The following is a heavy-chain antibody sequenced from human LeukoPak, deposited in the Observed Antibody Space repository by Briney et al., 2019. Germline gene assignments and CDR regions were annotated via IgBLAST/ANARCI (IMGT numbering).Heavy chain of an antibody. V-gene: IGHV3-30*04. Sequence: GGSLRLSCAASGFTFSSYAMHWVRQAPGKGLEWVAVISYDGTNKYYADSVKGRFTISRDNSKNTLYLQMNSLRVEDTAVYYCVKGYYGSGPEGYWGQGTLVTVSS. CDR2: ISYDGTNK. CDR3: VKGYYGSGPEGY. D-gene: IGHD3-10*01. CDR1: GFTFSSYA. J-gene: IGHJ4*02.